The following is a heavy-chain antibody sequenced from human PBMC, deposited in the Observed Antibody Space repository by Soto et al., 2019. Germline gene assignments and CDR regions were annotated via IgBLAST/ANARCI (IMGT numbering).Heavy chain of an antibody. CDR2: ILPIFGTP. D-gene: IGHD5-18*01. CDR1: AGTFSNSA. Sequence: SVKVSFKASAGTFSNSAIISVRQAPGQGLEWMGGILPIFGTPNYAQKFQGRLTISADEFSSTAYMELNILRSEDTAVYYCATPAEPLDTAMLKGLAHWGQGSLVTVSS. CDR3: ATPAEPLDTAMLKGLAH. V-gene: IGHV1-69*13. J-gene: IGHJ4*02.